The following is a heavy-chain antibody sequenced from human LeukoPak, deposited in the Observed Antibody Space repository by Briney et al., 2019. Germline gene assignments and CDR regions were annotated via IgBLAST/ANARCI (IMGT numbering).Heavy chain of an antibody. CDR1: GGSLSSSNW. V-gene: IGHV4-4*02. D-gene: IGHD3-22*01. Sequence: SETLSLTCAVSGGSLSSSNWWWCVRQPPGKGQGWVGKIYNSGSTNYNPSLKSRVTISVDKSKNQFSLKLTSVTAADTAVYYCARGDYYDSSGYLDYWGQGILVTVSS. CDR3: ARGDYYDSSGYLDY. J-gene: IGHJ4*02. CDR2: IYNSGST.